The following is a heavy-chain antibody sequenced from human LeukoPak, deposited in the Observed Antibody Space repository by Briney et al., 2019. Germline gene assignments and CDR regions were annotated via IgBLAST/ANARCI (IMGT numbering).Heavy chain of an antibody. J-gene: IGHJ4*02. D-gene: IGHD3-22*01. V-gene: IGHV3-7*01. CDR3: ARINTYYYDSSGFLRLDVTDY. Sequence: GGSLRLSCAASGFTFSSYWMSWVRQAPGKGLEWVANIKEDGSEKYYVDSVKGRFTISRDNAKNSLYLQMNSLRAEDTAVYYCARINTYYYDSSGFLRLDVTDYWGQGTLVTVSS. CDR2: IKEDGSEK. CDR1: GFTFSSYW.